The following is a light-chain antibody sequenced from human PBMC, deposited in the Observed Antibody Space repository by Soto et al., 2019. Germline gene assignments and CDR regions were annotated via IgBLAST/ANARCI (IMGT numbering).Light chain of an antibody. Sequence: EIVMTQSPATLSVSPGERATLSCRASQSVSSNLAWYQQKPGQAPRLLIYGASTRATGIPARFSGSGSGTEFTPTISSLQSEDFAVYYCQQYNNWHTFGQGTRLEIK. J-gene: IGKJ5*01. CDR2: GAS. CDR3: QQYNNWHT. CDR1: QSVSSN. V-gene: IGKV3-15*01.